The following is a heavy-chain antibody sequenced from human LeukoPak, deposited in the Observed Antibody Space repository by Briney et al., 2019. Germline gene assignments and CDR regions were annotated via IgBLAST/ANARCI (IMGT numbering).Heavy chain of an antibody. J-gene: IGHJ4*02. CDR2: IYYSGST. CDR1: GGSISSYY. Sequence: SETLSLTCTVSGGSISSYYWSWIRQPPGMGLEWIGYIYYSGSTNYNPSLESRVTMSVDTSKNQFSLKLSSVTAADTAVYYCARHTTMVHFDFWGQGTLVTVSS. D-gene: IGHD4/OR15-4a*01. V-gene: IGHV4-59*08. CDR3: ARHTTMVHFDF.